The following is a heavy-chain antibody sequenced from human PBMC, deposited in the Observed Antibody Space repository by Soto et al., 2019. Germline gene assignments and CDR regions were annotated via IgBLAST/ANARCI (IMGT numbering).Heavy chain of an antibody. CDR1: GGSFSGYY. J-gene: IGHJ4*02. Sequence: SETLSLTCAVYGGSFSGYYWSWIRQPPGKGLEWIGEINHSGSTNYNPSLKSRVTISVDTSKNQFSLKLSSVTAADTAVYYCARGVSYCTNGVCYRFDVYSFDYWGQGTLVTVSS. V-gene: IGHV4-34*01. CDR3: ARGVSYCTNGVCYRFDVYSFDY. CDR2: INHSGST. D-gene: IGHD2-8*01.